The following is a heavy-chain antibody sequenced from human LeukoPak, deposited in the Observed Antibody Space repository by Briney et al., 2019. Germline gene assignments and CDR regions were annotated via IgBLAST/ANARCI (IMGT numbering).Heavy chain of an antibody. V-gene: IGHV1-69*13. CDR2: IIPIFGTA. J-gene: IGHJ4*02. Sequence: SVKVSCKASGGTFSSYAISWVRQAPGQGLEWMGGIIPIFGTANYAQKFQGRVTITADESTSTAYMELSSLRSEDTAVYYCARAAAAATGDLDYWGQGTLVTVSS. D-gene: IGHD6-13*01. CDR3: ARAAAAATGDLDY. CDR1: GGTFSSYA.